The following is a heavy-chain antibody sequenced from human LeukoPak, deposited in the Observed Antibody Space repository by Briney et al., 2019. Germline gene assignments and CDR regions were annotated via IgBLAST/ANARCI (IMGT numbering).Heavy chain of an antibody. J-gene: IGHJ4*02. CDR3: ARAQTYGDSRLLLDY. V-gene: IGHV3-20*04. D-gene: IGHD4-17*01. Sequence: PGGSLRLSCAASGFTFDDHGMSWVRQVPGKGLEWVSGINWNGGSTGYADSVEGRFTIFRDNAKNSQYLQMNSLRVEDTALYYCARAQTYGDSRLLLDYWGQGTLVTVSS. CDR2: INWNGGST. CDR1: GFTFDDHG.